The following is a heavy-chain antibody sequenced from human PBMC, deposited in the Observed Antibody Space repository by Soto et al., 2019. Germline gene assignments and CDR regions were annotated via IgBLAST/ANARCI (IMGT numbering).Heavy chain of an antibody. CDR3: AKDRRRWLMGYYYGMDV. Sequence: QVQLVESGGGVVQPGRSLRLSCAASGFTFSSYGMHWVRQAPGKGLEWVAVISYDGSNKYYADSVKGRFTISRDNSKNTLYLQMNSLRAEDTAVYYCAKDRRRWLMGYYYGMDVWGQGTTVTVSS. CDR1: GFTFSSYG. V-gene: IGHV3-30*18. J-gene: IGHJ6*02. D-gene: IGHD6-19*01. CDR2: ISYDGSNK.